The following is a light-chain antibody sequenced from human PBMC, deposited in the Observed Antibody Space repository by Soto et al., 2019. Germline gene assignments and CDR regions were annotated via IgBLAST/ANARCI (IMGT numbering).Light chain of an antibody. CDR1: SSNIGSNT. J-gene: IGLJ1*01. CDR2: SNI. V-gene: IGLV1-44*01. CDR3: ATWDGSLSAYV. Sequence: QSALTQSPSASGTPGQGVTISCSGSSSNIGSNTVDWYQQFPGTAPKLLIYSNIKRPSGVPDRFSGSKSVTSASLAIRGLQSEDEADYFCATWDGSLSAYVFGTGTKVTVL.